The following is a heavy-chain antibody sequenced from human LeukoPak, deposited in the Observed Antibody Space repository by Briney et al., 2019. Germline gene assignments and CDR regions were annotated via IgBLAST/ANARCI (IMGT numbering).Heavy chain of an antibody. V-gene: IGHV3-13*01. CDR2: IGTAGDT. D-gene: IGHD3-3*01. Sequence: GGSLRLSCAASGFTFSSYDTHWVRQATGKGLEWVSAIGTAGDTYYPGSVKGRFTISRENAKNSLYLQMNSLRAGDTAVYYCARGTWSGYLKYFDYWGQGTLVTVSS. CDR3: ARGTWSGYLKYFDY. J-gene: IGHJ4*02. CDR1: GFTFSSYD.